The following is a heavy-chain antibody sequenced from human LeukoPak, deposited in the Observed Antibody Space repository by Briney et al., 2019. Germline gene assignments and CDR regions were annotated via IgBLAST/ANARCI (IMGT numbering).Heavy chain of an antibody. J-gene: IGHJ4*02. CDR1: LYTLTNYR. D-gene: IGHD1-26*01. V-gene: IGHV1-18*01. Sequence: SDKVSRKACLYTLTNYRFLGVRQAPGQAVEYKGWINHYNGNIKYADTFQGGVTMTTDTPKSTAYMEVSRVRYDGARVYYCARESYGRFDYWGQGTLVTVTS. CDR2: INHYNGNI. CDR3: ARESYGRFDY.